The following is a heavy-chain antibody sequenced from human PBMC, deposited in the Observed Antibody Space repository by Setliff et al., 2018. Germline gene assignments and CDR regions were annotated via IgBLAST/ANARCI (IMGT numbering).Heavy chain of an antibody. CDR2: MNPNSGNT. CDR3: ARDLSTTVMTRSWYYFDY. CDR1: GYTFTSYD. D-gene: IGHD4-17*01. J-gene: IGHJ4*02. Sequence: ASVKVSCKASGYTFTSYDINWVRQATGQGLEWMGWMNPNSGNTGYAQKFQGRVTMTRNTSISTAYMDLSSLRFEDTAVYYCARDLSTTVMTRSWYYFDYWGQGTLVTVSS. V-gene: IGHV1-8*02.